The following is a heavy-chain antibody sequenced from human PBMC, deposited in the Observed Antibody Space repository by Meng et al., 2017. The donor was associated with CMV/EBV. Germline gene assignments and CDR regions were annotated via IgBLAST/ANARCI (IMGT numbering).Heavy chain of an antibody. CDR2: ISSSGRTI. Sequence: GESLKICCASSGFTFSDYYMSWIRPAPGKGLEWVSYISSSGRTIYYADSVKGRFTISRDNAKNSLYLQMNSLRAEDTAVYYCARVGRFLEWLDPEYYFDYWGQGTLVTVSS. CDR3: ARVGRFLEWLDPEYYFDY. CDR1: GFTFSDYY. V-gene: IGHV3-11*01. J-gene: IGHJ4*02. D-gene: IGHD3-3*01.